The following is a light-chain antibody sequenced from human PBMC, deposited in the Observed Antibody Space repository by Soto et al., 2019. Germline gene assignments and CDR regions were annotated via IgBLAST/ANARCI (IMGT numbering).Light chain of an antibody. CDR2: DVD. V-gene: IGLV2-11*01. CDR3: CSDAGSYTTSWV. CDR1: SGDVGSYIH. Sequence: QYALTKPRSVSGSPGQSVSISCTGTSGDVGSYIHVSWYQQHPGRAPKLMIYDVDERPSGVPDRFSGFKSGNTASLTISGLQAEDEADYSCCSDAGSYTTSWVVVTVTKLTVL. J-gene: IGLJ1*01.